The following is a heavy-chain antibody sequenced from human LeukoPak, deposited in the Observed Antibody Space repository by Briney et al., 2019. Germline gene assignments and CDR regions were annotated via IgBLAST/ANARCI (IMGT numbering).Heavy chain of an antibody. CDR1: GYTFTNYG. J-gene: IGHJ5*02. Sequence: ASVKASCKASGYTFTNYGINWVRQAPGQGLEWMGIINPSDGGTTYAQKFQGRVTMTRDMSTRTVYMELSSLRSEDTAVYYCARGGSFGGLAFDPWGQGTLVTVSS. D-gene: IGHD1-26*01. CDR3: ARGGSFGGLAFDP. V-gene: IGHV1-46*01. CDR2: INPSDGGT.